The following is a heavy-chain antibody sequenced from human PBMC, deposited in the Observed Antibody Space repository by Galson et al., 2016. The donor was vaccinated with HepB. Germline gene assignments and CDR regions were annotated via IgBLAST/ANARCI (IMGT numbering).Heavy chain of an antibody. CDR2: IDGDDEK. V-gene: IGHV2-70*04. D-gene: IGHD3-16*01. CDR1: GFSLSTSGMR. Sequence: PALVKPTQTLTLTCTFSGFSLSTSGMRVTWIRQPPGKALEWLARIDGDDEKFYSTSLKTRLTIFKDTSKNQVVLMMTNMDPVDTATYYCARIRVGGSGFDPWGQGTLVTVSS. J-gene: IGHJ5*02. CDR3: ARIRVGGSGFDP.